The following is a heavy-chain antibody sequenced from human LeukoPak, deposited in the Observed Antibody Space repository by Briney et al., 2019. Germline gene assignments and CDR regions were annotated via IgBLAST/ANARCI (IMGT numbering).Heavy chain of an antibody. Sequence: GGSLRLSCAAFGFTVSSNYMSWVRQAPGKGLEWVSVIYSGGSTYYADSVKGRFTISRDNSKNTLYLQMNSLRAEDTAVYYCARDRYDSGGYYYEFDYWGQGTLVTVSS. CDR2: IYSGGST. J-gene: IGHJ4*02. CDR1: GFTVSSNY. D-gene: IGHD3-22*01. V-gene: IGHV3-66*01. CDR3: ARDRYDSGGYYYEFDY.